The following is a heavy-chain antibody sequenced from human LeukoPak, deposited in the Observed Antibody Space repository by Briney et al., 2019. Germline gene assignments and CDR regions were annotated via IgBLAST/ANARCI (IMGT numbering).Heavy chain of an antibody. CDR1: GYTFTDYF. D-gene: IGHD3-10*01. V-gene: IGHV1-2*02. J-gene: IGHJ6*03. CDR2: INPNSGGT. Sequence: ASLKVSCKASGYTFTDYFLHWVRQAPGQGLEWMGWINPNSGGTKYAQKFQGRVTMTRDTSISTAYMELSRLGSDDTAVYYCARDLRYGSGSYYNASHYYYMDVWGKGTTVTVSS. CDR3: ARDLRYGSGSYYNASHYYYMDV.